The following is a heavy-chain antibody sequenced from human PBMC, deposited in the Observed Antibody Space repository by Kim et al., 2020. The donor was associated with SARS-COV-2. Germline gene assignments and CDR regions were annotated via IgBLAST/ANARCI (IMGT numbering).Heavy chain of an antibody. CDR1: GFTFSSYS. Sequence: GGSLRLSCAASGFTFSSYSMNWVRQAPGKGLEWVSSISSSSSYIYYADSVKGRFTISRDNAKNSLYLQMNSLRAEDTAVYYCARETTIFGVVIRGLRLNYFDYWGQGTLVTVSS. V-gene: IGHV3-21*01. J-gene: IGHJ4*02. CDR3: ARETTIFGVVIRGLRLNYFDY. CDR2: ISSSSSYI. D-gene: IGHD3-3*01.